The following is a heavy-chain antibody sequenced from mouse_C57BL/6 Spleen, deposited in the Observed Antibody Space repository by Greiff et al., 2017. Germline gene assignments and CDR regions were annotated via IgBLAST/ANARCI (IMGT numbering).Heavy chain of an antibody. CDR1: GYSITSGYY. CDR3: STGRLWFAY. Sequence: EVKLQESGPGLVKPSQSLSLTCSVTGYSITSGYYWNWLRQFPGNKLEWMGYISYDGSNNYNPSLKNRISITRDTSKNQFFLKLNSVTTEDTATYYCSTGRLWFAYWGQGTLVTVSA. CDR2: ISYDGSN. J-gene: IGHJ3*01. V-gene: IGHV3-6*01. D-gene: IGHD2-12*01.